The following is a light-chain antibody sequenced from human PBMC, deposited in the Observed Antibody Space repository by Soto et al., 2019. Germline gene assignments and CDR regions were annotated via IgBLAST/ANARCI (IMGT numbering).Light chain of an antibody. CDR1: QTVSRN. V-gene: IGKV3-15*01. CDR3: QQYNNWPS. Sequence: EVVMTQSPATLYLSPGQRANLSCRASQTVSRNLAWYQQRPGQAPRLLIYDISNRATGVTARFSGSGSETEFNLNIRSLQSEDFAVYLCQQYNNWPSFGPGTR. J-gene: IGKJ5*01. CDR2: DIS.